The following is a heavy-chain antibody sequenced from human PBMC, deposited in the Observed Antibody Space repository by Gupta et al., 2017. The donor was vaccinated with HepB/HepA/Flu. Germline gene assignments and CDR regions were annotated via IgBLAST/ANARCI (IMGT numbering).Heavy chain of an antibody. CDR3: ARDRGLEPSGDAFDI. V-gene: IGHV3-33*01. CDR1: GFTFSSYG. D-gene: IGHD1-1*01. J-gene: IGHJ3*02. CDR2: IWYDGSNK. Sequence: QVQLVESGVGVVQPGRSLRLSCAASGFTFSSYGMPCVRQAPGKGLEWVAVIWYDGSNKYYADSVKGRFTISRDNSKNTLYLQMNSLRAEDTAVYYCARDRGLEPSGDAFDIWGQGTMVTVSS.